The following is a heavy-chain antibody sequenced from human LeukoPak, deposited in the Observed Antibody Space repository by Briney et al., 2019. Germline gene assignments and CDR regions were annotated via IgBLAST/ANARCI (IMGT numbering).Heavy chain of an antibody. CDR2: ISGYGEST. Sequence: GGSLRLSCSASGFTFSGCAMHWVRQAPGKGLEYVSSISGYGESTFYADSVKGRFTISRDNSENTLSLQMSSLRPEDTAVYYCVKPVEDPRWYFFLDWGHGTLVTVSS. V-gene: IGHV3-64D*09. CDR3: VKPVEDPRWYFFLD. D-gene: IGHD6-13*01. CDR1: GFTFSGCA. J-gene: IGHJ4*01.